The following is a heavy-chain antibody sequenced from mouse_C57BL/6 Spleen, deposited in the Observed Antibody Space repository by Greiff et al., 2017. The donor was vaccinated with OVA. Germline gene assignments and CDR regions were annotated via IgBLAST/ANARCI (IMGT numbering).Heavy chain of an antibody. CDR3: ARHSFITTVVASYFDY. D-gene: IGHD1-1*01. J-gene: IGHJ2*01. Sequence: EVQVVESGGDLVKPGGSLKLSCAASGFTFSSYGMSWVRQTPDKRLEWVATISSGGSYTYYPDSVKGRFTISRDNAKNTLYLQMSSLKSEDTAMYYCARHSFITTVVASYFDYWGQGTTLTVSS. CDR2: ISSGGSYT. V-gene: IGHV5-6*01. CDR1: GFTFSSYG.